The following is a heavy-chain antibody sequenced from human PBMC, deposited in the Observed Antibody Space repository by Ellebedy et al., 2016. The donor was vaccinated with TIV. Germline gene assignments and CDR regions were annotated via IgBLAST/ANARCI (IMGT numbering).Heavy chain of an antibody. CDR1: GFSVTNYY. Sequence: GGSLRLSCAASGFSVTNYYMTWVRQAPGKGLDWVSVIYTGGTTYYADSVKGRFTISRDTSRNTVSPQMNSLRAEDTAVYYCARVDYWGQGSLVTVSS. CDR3: ARVDY. CDR2: IYTGGTT. J-gene: IGHJ4*02. V-gene: IGHV3-53*01.